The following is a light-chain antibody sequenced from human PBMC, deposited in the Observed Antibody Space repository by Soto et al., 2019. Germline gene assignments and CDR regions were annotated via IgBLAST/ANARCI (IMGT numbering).Light chain of an antibody. Sequence: EIGLTQSPGTLSLSQGERATLSCRASQSVSSSYLAWYQQKPGQAPRLLIYDASSRATGIPDRFSGGGSGTDFTLTISRLEPEDFAVYYCQQFSSYPLTFGGGTKVDIK. V-gene: IGKV3-20*01. CDR1: QSVSSSY. J-gene: IGKJ4*01. CDR2: DAS. CDR3: QQFSSYPLT.